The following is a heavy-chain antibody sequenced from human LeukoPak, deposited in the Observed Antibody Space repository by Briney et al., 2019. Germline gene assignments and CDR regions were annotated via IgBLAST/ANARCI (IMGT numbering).Heavy chain of an antibody. J-gene: IGHJ5*02. CDR2: MNPNSGNT. Sequence: GASVKVSCKASGYTFTSYAIHWVRQAPGQRLEWMGWMNPNSGNTGYAQKFQGRVTITRNTSISTAYKELSSLRSEDTAVYYCARALYCSSTSCYKGGNWFDPWGQGTLVTVSS. CDR1: GYTFTSYA. CDR3: ARALYCSSTSCYKGGNWFDP. V-gene: IGHV1-8*01. D-gene: IGHD2-2*02.